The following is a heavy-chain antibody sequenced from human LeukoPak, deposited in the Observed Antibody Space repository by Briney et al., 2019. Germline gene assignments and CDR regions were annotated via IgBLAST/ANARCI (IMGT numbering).Heavy chain of an antibody. CDR1: GGSISSYY. Sequence: SETLSLTCTVSGGSISSYYWSWIRQPPGKGLEWIGYIYTSGSTNYNPSLKSRVTISVDTSKNQFSLKLSSATAADTAVYYCASKDGYSYGPHYYYYMDVWGKGTTVTVSS. D-gene: IGHD5-18*01. CDR2: IYTSGST. CDR3: ASKDGYSYGPHYYYYMDV. J-gene: IGHJ6*03. V-gene: IGHV4-4*09.